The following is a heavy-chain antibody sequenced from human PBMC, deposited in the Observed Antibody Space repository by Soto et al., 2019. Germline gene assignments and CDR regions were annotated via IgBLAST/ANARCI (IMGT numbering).Heavy chain of an antibody. CDR1: GGSISSGGYY. V-gene: IGHV4-61*08. CDR2: IYYSGST. J-gene: IGHJ4*02. D-gene: IGHD5-12*01. CDR3: ARGFWSESGYDYPYFDY. Sequence: SETLSLTCAVSGGSISSGGYYWSWNRQPPGKGLEWIGYIYYSGSTNYNPSLKSRVTISVDTSKNQFSLKLSSVTAADTAVYYCARGFWSESGYDYPYFDYWGQGTLVTVSS.